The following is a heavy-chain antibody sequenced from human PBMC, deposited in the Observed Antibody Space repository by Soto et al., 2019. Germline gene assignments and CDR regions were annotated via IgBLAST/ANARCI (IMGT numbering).Heavy chain of an antibody. CDR3: ARTLYAGNVDY. Sequence: QVQLVQSGAEVKKPGASVKVSCKASGYTFTSYDINWVRQATGQGLEWMGWMNPNRGNTGYAQKVQGTVTMTRNTSIRTAYMELSSLRSEDTAVYYGARTLYAGNVDYWGQETLVTVPS. D-gene: IGHD4-17*01. CDR2: MNPNRGNT. V-gene: IGHV1-8*01. J-gene: IGHJ4*02. CDR1: GYTFTSYD.